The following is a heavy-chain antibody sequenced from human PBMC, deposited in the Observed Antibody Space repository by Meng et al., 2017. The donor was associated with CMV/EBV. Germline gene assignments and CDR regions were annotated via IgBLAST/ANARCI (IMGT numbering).Heavy chain of an antibody. CDR1: GFTFSSYA. D-gene: IGHD6-13*01. Sequence: GGSLRLSCAASGFTFSSYAMHWVRQAPGKGLEYVSAISSNGGSTYYADSVKGRFTISRDNSKNTLYLQMGSLRAEDMAVYYCARGIAAAGFFSEGPPIDYYYYYGMDVWGQGTTVTVSS. CDR2: ISSNGGST. V-gene: IGHV3-64*02. J-gene: IGHJ6*02. CDR3: ARGIAAAGFFSEGPPIDYYYYYGMDV.